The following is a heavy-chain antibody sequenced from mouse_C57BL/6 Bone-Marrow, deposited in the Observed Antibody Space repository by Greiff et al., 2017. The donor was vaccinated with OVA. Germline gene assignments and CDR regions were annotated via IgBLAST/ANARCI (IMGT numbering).Heavy chain of an antibody. CDR1: GFTFSDYY. Sequence: EVKLVESGGGLVQPGGSLKLSCAASGFTFSDYYMYWVRQTPEKRLEWVAYISNGGGSTYYPDTVKGRFTISRDNAKNTLYLQMSRLKSEDTAMYYCARQGTTVVPCAMDYWGQGTSVTVSS. D-gene: IGHD1-1*01. V-gene: IGHV5-12*01. J-gene: IGHJ4*01. CDR2: ISNGGGST. CDR3: ARQGTTVVPCAMDY.